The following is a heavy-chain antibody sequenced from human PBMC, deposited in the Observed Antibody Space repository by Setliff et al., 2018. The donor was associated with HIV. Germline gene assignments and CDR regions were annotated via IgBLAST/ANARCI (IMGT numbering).Heavy chain of an antibody. Sequence: ETLSLTCTVSGYSINNGLYWAWIRQPPGKGLEWIGSINHSGDTYYTPSLTSRVTVSVDTSNNQFSLKLTSVTAADTAVYFCARHRDPPGTRWIFYYYYMDLWGEGTTVTVSS. CDR2: INHSGDT. J-gene: IGHJ6*03. CDR3: ARHRDPPGTRWIFYYYYMDL. V-gene: IGHV4-38-2*02. D-gene: IGHD5-12*01. CDR1: GYSINNGLY.